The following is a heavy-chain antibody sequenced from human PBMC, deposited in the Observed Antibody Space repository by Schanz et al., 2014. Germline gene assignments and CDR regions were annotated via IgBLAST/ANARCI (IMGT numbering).Heavy chain of an antibody. CDR1: GGTFSSYS. J-gene: IGHJ4*02. CDR3: ARGYGDSPTDF. CDR2: IIPILGIA. V-gene: IGHV1-69*02. D-gene: IGHD4-17*01. Sequence: QVQLVQSGGEMKKPGASVKVSCKASGGTFSSYSISWVRQAPGQGLEWMGRIIPILGIANYAQKFQGGVTITADRSTSTAYMELSSLRSEDTAVYYCARGYGDSPTDFWGQGTLVTVSS.